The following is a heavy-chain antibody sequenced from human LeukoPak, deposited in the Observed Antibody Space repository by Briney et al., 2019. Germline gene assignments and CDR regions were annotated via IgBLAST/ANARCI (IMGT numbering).Heavy chain of an antibody. CDR1: GFTFSSYA. V-gene: IGHV3-23*01. CDR3: ARAKPKNMVRGLIMRRESRYYFDY. Sequence: GGSLRLSCAASGFTFSSYAMSWVRQAPGKGLDWVSAISGSGSSTYYADSVKGRFTISRDNSKSTLYIQMNSLRAEDTAVYYCARAKPKNMVRGLIMRRESRYYFDYWGQGTLVTVSS. D-gene: IGHD3-10*01. CDR2: ISGSGSST. J-gene: IGHJ4*02.